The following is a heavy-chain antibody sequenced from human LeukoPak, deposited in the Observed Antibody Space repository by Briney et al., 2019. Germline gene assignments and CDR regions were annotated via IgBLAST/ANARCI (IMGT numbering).Heavy chain of an antibody. CDR1: GFTFDDYA. CDR2: IRYDGSNK. V-gene: IGHV3-30*02. CDR3: AKDGGQQLVVRPDY. D-gene: IGHD6-13*01. J-gene: IGHJ4*02. Sequence: PGGSLRLSCAASGFTFDDYAMHWVRQAPGKGLEWVAFIRYDGSNKYYADSVKGRFTISRDNSKNTLYLQMNSLRAEDTAVYYCAKDGGQQLVVRPDYWGQGTLVTVSS.